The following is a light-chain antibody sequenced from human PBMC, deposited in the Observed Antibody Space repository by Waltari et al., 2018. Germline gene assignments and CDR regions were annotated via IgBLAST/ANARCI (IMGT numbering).Light chain of an antibody. Sequence: DIQMTQSPSSLSASVGDRVTITCRASQSISSYLNWYQQKPGKAPKLLIYAASSLQSGVPSRCSGSGSGTDFTLTISSLQPEDFATYYCQQSYSRVFTFGPGTKVDIK. J-gene: IGKJ3*01. CDR2: AAS. CDR3: QQSYSRVFT. CDR1: QSISSY. V-gene: IGKV1-39*01.